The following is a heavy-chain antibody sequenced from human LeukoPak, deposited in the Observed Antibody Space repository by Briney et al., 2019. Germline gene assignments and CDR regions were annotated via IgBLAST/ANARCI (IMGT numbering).Heavy chain of an antibody. J-gene: IGHJ3*02. CDR3: AKGNYYDSSGYLTLDDAFDI. V-gene: IGHV3-33*06. D-gene: IGHD3-22*01. CDR2: IWYDGSNK. CDR1: GFTFSSYG. Sequence: GGSLRLSCAASGFTFSSYGMHWVRQAPGNGLEWVAVIWYDGSNKYYADSVKGRFTISRDNSKNTLYLQMNSLRAEDTAVYYCAKGNYYDSSGYLTLDDAFDIWGQGTMVTVSS.